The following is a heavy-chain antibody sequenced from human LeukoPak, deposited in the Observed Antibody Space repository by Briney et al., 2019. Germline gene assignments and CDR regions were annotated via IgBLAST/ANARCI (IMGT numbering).Heavy chain of an antibody. CDR2: INPSGGST. J-gene: IGHJ4*02. CDR1: GYTFTSYY. D-gene: IGHD2-21*02. CDR3: ARDGTQLVTALNFDY. V-gene: IGHV1-46*01. Sequence: GASVKVSCKASGYTFTSYYMHWVRQAPGQGLEWMGIINPSGGSTSYAQKFQGRVTMTRDMSTSTVYMELSSLRSEDTAVYYCARDGTQLVTALNFDYWGQGTLVTVSS.